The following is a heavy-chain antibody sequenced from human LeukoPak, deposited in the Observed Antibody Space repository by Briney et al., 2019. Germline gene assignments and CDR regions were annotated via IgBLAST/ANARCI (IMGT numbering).Heavy chain of an antibody. Sequence: SETLSLTCIVSGGSISSSYWSWIRQPPGKGLEWIGFIYYSGSTNYNPSLKSRVTISVDISKILFSLELSSVTAADTAVYYCAKTNWGAFDIWGQGTMVTVSS. D-gene: IGHD7-27*01. J-gene: IGHJ3*02. CDR3: AKTNWGAFDI. V-gene: IGHV4-59*03. CDR1: GGSISSSY. CDR2: IYYSGST.